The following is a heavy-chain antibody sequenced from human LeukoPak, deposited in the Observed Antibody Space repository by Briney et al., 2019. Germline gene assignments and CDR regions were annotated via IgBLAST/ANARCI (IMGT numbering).Heavy chain of an antibody. Sequence: ASVKVSCKASGYTFTSYDISWVRQAPGQGLEWMGWISGYNDNRNYAQKLQGRVTMTTDRSTTTAYMELRSLRSDDTAVYSCARDRGWFAPWGQGTLVTVSS. J-gene: IGHJ5*02. CDR3: ARDRGWFAP. CDR1: GYTFTSYD. V-gene: IGHV1-18*01. D-gene: IGHD3-10*01. CDR2: ISGYNDNR.